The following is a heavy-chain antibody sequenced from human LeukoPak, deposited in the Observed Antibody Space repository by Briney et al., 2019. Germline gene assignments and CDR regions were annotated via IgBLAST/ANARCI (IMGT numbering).Heavy chain of an antibody. CDR3: ARYRDGYYFDY. CDR1: GGSISGYY. J-gene: IGHJ4*02. D-gene: IGHD4-17*01. CDR2: GHTSGIT. Sequence: PSETLSLTCTVSGGSISGYYWSWIRQPAGKGLEWIGHGHTSGITNYNASLQSRVTMSVDTSKNQLSLKLNSVTAADTAVYFCARYRDGYYFDYWGQGTLVTVSS. V-gene: IGHV4-4*07.